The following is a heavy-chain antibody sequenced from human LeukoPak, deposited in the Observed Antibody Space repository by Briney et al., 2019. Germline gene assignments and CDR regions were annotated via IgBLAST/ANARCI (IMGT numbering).Heavy chain of an antibody. Sequence: GGSLRLSCAASGFTFSTYGMHWVRQAPGKGLEWVAFIRNDGSNKYYADSVKGRFTISRDNSKNTLYLQMNSLRAEDTAVYYCARTNGITGPFGYWGQGTPVTVSS. J-gene: IGHJ4*02. CDR1: GFTFSTYG. D-gene: IGHD2-8*01. V-gene: IGHV3-30*02. CDR2: IRNDGSNK. CDR3: ARTNGITGPFGY.